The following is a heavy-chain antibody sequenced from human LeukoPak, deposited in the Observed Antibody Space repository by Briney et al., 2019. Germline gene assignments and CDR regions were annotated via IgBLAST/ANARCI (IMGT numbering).Heavy chain of an antibody. D-gene: IGHD2-2*01. CDR3: ARGTGGYQYDY. Sequence: GESLKISCQASGYTFTNHWVAWVRQVPGKGLEWLGIVNPYDADTRYGPSFEGQVTISADKSINTAFLQWRSLKASDTASYFCARGTGGYQYDYWGQGIRVIVSS. V-gene: IGHV5-51*01. CDR2: VNPYDADT. CDR1: GYTFTNHW. J-gene: IGHJ4*02.